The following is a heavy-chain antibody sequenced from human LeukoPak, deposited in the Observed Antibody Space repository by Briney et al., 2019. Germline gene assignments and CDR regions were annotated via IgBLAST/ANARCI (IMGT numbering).Heavy chain of an antibody. CDR2: IVVGSCNT. CDR3: AAVDTAMATSSSFDY. CDR1: GFPLTISA. V-gene: IGHV1-58*02. Sequence: TSVNVSCKSSGFPLTISAMQGVPQARAQRLECIGCIVVGSCNTNYAQNSQERVTITRDMSTRTAYMALSSLRSEHTAVYYCAAVDTAMATSSSFDYCGQRTLATVSS. J-gene: IGHJ4*02. D-gene: IGHD5-18*01.